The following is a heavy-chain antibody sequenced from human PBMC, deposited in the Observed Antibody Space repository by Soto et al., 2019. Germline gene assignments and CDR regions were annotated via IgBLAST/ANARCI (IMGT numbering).Heavy chain of an antibody. J-gene: IGHJ4*02. Sequence: QITLKESGPTLVKPTQTLTLTCTFSGFSLSTGGVGVGWIRQPPGKALEWLGLDYWDNDKRYSPSLKNRMTITQDTSKNQVVLTMTNMAPVDTATYYCAHRDGRGWYDFFDYWGQGTLVTVSS. V-gene: IGHV2-5*02. CDR3: AHRDGRGWYDFFDY. D-gene: IGHD6-19*01. CDR1: GFSLSTGGVG. CDR2: DYWDNDK.